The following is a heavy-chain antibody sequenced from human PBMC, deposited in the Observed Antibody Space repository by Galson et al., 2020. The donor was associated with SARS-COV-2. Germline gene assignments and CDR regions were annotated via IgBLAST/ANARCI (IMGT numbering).Heavy chain of an antibody. J-gene: IGHJ4*02. V-gene: IGHV1-2*02. CDR2: INPHSGGP. CDR3: ARGSKPRAYSSSWYIWDY. D-gene: IGHD6-13*01. CDR1: GYTFPGYY. Sequence: GESLKISCKASGYTFPGYYMHWVRQAPGQGLEWMGWINPHSGGPNYAQKFQGRVTMTRDTSISTAYMELSRLRSDDTAVYYCARGSKPRAYSSSWYIWDYWGQGTLVTVSS.